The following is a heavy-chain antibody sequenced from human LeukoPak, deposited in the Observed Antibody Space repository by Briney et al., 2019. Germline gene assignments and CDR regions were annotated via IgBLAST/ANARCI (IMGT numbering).Heavy chain of an antibody. J-gene: IGHJ4*02. CDR1: GCTFINVC. Sequence: GGSLRLSCGASGCTFINVCRRWCLQAPGKGLEWVGRIKSKTDGGTVDYAAPVKGRFTISRDDLKNTLYLEMNSLKTEDTAVYYDTKEHGCGSYYLDHWGQGTLVTVSS. D-gene: IGHD3-10*01. CDR2: IKSKTDGGTV. CDR3: TKEHGCGSYYLDH. V-gene: IGHV3-15*01.